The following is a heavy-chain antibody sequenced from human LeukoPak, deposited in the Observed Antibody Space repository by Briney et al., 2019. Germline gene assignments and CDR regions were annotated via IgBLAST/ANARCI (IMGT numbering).Heavy chain of an antibody. J-gene: IGHJ6*02. CDR3: ARAAVAAPGDV. D-gene: IGHD6-19*01. CDR1: GFTFSSYW. Sequence: GGSLRLSCAASGFTFSSYWMAWVRQALGKGLEWVANIKPDGREKYYVESLKGRFTISRDNAENSLYPQMKSPRDEHTAVYYCARAAVAAPGDVWGQGTTVTVPS. CDR2: IKPDGREK. V-gene: IGHV3-7*04.